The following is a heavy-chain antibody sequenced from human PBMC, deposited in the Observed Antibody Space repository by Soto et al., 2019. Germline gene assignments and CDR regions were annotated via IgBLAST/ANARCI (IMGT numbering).Heavy chain of an antibody. Sequence: SETLSLTCTVSGGSISSYYWSWIRQPPGKGLEWIGYIYYSGSTNYNPSLKSRVTISVDTSKNQFSLRAEDTGVYYCARDLGVALATLTLDYWGQGTLVTVSS. CDR3: ARDLGVALATLTLDY. D-gene: IGHD2-15*01. J-gene: IGHJ4*02. CDR2: IYYSGST. V-gene: IGHV4-59*12. CDR1: GGSISSYY.